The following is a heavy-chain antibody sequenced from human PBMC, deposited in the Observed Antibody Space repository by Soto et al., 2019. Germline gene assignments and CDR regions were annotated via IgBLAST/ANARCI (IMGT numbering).Heavy chain of an antibody. CDR2: MIPIFGTA. Sequence: ASVKVSCKASGGTFSSYAISWVRQAPGQGLEWMGGMIPIFGTANDGQKFQGRVTITADESTSTAYMELSSLRSEDTAVYYCARRPSDCGSYYDYWGQGTLVTVSS. D-gene: IGHD1-26*01. V-gene: IGHV1-69*13. CDR1: GGTFSSYA. J-gene: IGHJ4*02. CDR3: ARRPSDCGSYYDY.